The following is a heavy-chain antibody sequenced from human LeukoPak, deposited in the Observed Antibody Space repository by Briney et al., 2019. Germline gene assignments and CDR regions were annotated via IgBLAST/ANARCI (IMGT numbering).Heavy chain of an antibody. V-gene: IGHV3-21*01. CDR2: ISSSSSYI. CDR1: GFTFSSYS. D-gene: IGHD1-7*01. J-gene: IGHJ4*02. CDR3: ARDNWNYVFDY. Sequence: GGSLRLSCAASGFTFSSYSMNWVRQAPGKGLEWVSSISSSSSYIYYADSVKGRFTISKDNAKNSLYLQMNSLRAEDTAVYYCARDNWNYVFDYWGQGTLVTVSS.